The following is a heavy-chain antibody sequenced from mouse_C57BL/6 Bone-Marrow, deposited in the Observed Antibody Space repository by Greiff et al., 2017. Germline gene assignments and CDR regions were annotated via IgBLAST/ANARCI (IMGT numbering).Heavy chain of an antibody. D-gene: IGHD1-1*01. CDR3: ARDITTVVATGYFDV. Sequence: VQLQQPGAELVRPGTSVKLSCKASGYTFTSYWVHWVKQRPGQGLEWIGVIDPSDSYTNYNQKFKGKATLTVDTSSSTAYMQLSSLTSEDSAVYYCARDITTVVATGYFDVWGTGTTVTVSS. CDR1: GYTFTSYW. CDR2: IDPSDSYT. V-gene: IGHV1-59*01. J-gene: IGHJ1*03.